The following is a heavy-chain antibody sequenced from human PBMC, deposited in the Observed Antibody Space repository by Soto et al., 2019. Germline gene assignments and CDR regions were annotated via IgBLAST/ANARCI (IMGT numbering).Heavy chain of an antibody. Sequence: LSLTCTVSGGSISSYYWSWIRQPSVKGLEWIGRIYTSGSTNYNPSLKSRVTMSVGTSKNQFSLKLSSVTAADTAVYYCARDLHDFWSGYYYYYYGMEVWGQGTKVTVSS. D-gene: IGHD3-3*01. J-gene: IGHJ6*02. CDR3: ARDLHDFWSGYYYYYYGMEV. CDR2: IYTSGST. CDR1: GGSISSYY. V-gene: IGHV4-4*07.